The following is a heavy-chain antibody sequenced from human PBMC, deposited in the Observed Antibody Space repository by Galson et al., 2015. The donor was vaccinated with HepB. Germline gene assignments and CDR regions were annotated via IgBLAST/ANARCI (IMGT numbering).Heavy chain of an antibody. D-gene: IGHD4-17*01. CDR3: ARDRRGDYGDYDYYYYGMDV. CDR2: INPNSGGT. V-gene: IGHV1-2*02. Sequence: VKVSCKASGYTFTGYYMHWVRQAPGQGLEWMGWINPNSGGTNYAQKFQGRVTMTRDTSISTAYMELSRLRSDDTAVYYCARDRRGDYGDYDYYYYGMDVWGQGTSVTVSS. CDR1: GYTFTGYY. J-gene: IGHJ6*02.